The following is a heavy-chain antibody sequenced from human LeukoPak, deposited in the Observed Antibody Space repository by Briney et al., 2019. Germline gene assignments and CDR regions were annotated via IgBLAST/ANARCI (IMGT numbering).Heavy chain of an antibody. CDR1: GFTFSSYA. D-gene: IGHD6-13*01. V-gene: IGHV3-23*01. CDR2: ISGSGGST. CDR3: ATTYSSSWYEAEWYFQH. Sequence: GGSLRLSCAASGFTFSSYAMSWVRQAPGKGLEWVSAISGSGGSTYYADSVKGRFTISRDNSKNTLYLQMNSLRAEDTAVYYCATTYSSSWYEAEWYFQHWGQGTLVTVSS. J-gene: IGHJ1*01.